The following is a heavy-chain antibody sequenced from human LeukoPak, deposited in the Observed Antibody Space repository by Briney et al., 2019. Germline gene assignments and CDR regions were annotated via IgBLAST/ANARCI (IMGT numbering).Heavy chain of an antibody. CDR2: ISSAGGYI. J-gene: IGHJ4*02. CDR3: AREIVSSNSFDN. CDR1: GFTFSSYT. D-gene: IGHD2-2*01. V-gene: IGHV3-21*01. Sequence: GGSLRLSCAASGFTFSSYTLNWVRQAPGKGLEWVSSISSAGGYIYYADSVKGRFTISRDNAKNSLYLQMNSLRAVDTAVYYCAREIVSSNSFDNWGQGTLVSVSS.